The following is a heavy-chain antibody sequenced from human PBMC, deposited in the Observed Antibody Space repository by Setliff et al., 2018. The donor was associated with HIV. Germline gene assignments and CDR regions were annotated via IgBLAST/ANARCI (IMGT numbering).Heavy chain of an antibody. D-gene: IGHD3-22*01. CDR2: INHSGST. Sequence: SETLFLTCAVYGGSFSGHYWNWFRQPPGKGLEWIGEINHSGSTNYKSSLKSRVTISADTSKRQFSLKLSSVTAADTAVYYCARLGYNYDSSGHGLWGQGTLVTVSS. CDR3: ARLGYNYDSSGHGL. J-gene: IGHJ4*02. CDR1: GGSFSGHY. V-gene: IGHV4-34*01.